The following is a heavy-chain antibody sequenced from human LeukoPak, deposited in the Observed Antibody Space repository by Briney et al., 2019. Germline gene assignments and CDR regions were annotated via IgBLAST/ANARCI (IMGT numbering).Heavy chain of an antibody. Sequence: SETLSLSCTVSGGSISSYYWNWIRQSPGKGLEWIGYISYSGSTNYNPSLKSRVTISLDTPKNQFSLKVRSVTAADTAVYYCTRGFDSKSTYFYYGGQGTLVTVSS. J-gene: IGHJ4*02. D-gene: IGHD5-12*01. CDR2: ISYSGST. CDR3: TRGFDSKSTYFYY. CDR1: GGSISSYY. V-gene: IGHV4-59*01.